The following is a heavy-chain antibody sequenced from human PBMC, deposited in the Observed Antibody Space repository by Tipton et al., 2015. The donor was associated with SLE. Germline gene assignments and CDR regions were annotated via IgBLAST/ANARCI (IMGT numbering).Heavy chain of an antibody. D-gene: IGHD6-13*01. V-gene: IGHV4-61*09. CDR1: GGSISSGSYY. CDR3: ARPGYSSSWYYHDAFDI. J-gene: IGHJ3*02. CDR2: IYTSGST. Sequence: TLSLTCTVSGGSISSGSYYWSWIWQPAGKGLEWIGHIYTSGSTNYNPSLKSRVTISVDTSKNQFSLKLSSVTAADTAVYYCARPGYSSSWYYHDAFDIWGQGTMVTVSS.